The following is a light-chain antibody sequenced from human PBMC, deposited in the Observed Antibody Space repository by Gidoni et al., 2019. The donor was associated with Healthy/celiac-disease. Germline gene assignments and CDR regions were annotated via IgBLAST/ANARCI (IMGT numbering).Light chain of an antibody. CDR2: AAS. CDR3: QQSYSTPYT. Sequence: DIQMTQSPSSLSASVGDRVTITCRASQSISNYLNWYQHKPGKAPKLLIYAASSLQSGVPSRFSGSGSETDFTLTISSLQPEDFATFYCQQSYSTPYTFGPGTKVDIK. CDR1: QSISNY. V-gene: IGKV1-39*01. J-gene: IGKJ3*01.